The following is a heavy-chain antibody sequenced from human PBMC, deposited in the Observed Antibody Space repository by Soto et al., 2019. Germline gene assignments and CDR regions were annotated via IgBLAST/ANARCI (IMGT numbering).Heavy chain of an antibody. J-gene: IGHJ4*02. CDR3: ARSDGRY. V-gene: IGHV4-59*01. CDR2: IDSNGGT. CDR1: DDSSSSYK. Sequence: SETLSLTCTVSDDSSSSYKWSWIRQPPGRRLEWIGYIDSNGGTSYNPSLQSRVTISIDTSTKQFSLKLSSVTAADTAVYYCARSDGRYWGQGTLVTVSS.